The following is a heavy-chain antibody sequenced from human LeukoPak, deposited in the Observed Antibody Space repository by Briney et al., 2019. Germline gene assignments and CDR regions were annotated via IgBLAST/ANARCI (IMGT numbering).Heavy chain of an antibody. D-gene: IGHD3-3*01. V-gene: IGHV4-4*07. CDR2: IYTSGST. J-gene: IGHJ4*02. Sequence: SETLSLTCTVSGGSISSYYWSWIRQPAGKGLEWIGRIYTSGSTNYNPSLKSRVTISVDTSKNQFSLKLSSVTAADTAVYYCATLRKILRFLEWLPNWGQGTLVTVSS. CDR1: GGSISSYY. CDR3: ATLRKILRFLEWLPN.